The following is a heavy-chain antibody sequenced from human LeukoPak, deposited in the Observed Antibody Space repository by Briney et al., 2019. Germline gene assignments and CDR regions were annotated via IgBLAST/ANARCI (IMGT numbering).Heavy chain of an antibody. Sequence: PSETLSLTCAVYGGSFSGYYWSWIRQPPGKGLEWIGSIYYSGSTYYNPSLKSRVTISVDTSKTQFSLKLSSVTAADTAVYYCARQNPLGTPYSSSWTYFDYWGQGTLVTVSS. V-gene: IGHV4-34*01. CDR3: ARQNPLGTPYSSSWTYFDY. J-gene: IGHJ4*02. CDR1: GGSFSGYY. D-gene: IGHD6-13*01. CDR2: IYYSGST.